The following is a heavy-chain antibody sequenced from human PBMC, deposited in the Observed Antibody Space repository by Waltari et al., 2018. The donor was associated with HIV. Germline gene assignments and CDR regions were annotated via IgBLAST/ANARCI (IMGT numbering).Heavy chain of an antibody. CDR2: IYYDGSKK. V-gene: IGHV3-33*01. CDR1: GLPFKNFA. D-gene: IGHD5-18*01. J-gene: IGHJ4*02. CDR3: ARDYNYAPDY. Sequence: QVQLVESGGGGVQPGRSLRLYCAASGLPFKNFAMNWVRQAPGKGLEWGGNIYYDGSKKFYGDSVRGRFTISRDNSKQILYLQMNSLRVEDTALYYCARDYNYAPDYWGQGTLVVVSS.